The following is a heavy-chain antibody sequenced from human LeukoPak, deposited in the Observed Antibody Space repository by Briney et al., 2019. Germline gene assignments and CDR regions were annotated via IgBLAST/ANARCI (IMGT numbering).Heavy chain of an antibody. CDR3: ARTIAAAGTGPFDY. D-gene: IGHD6-13*01. CDR1: GFRFSSHW. Sequence: GGSLRLSCVASGFRFSSHWMSWVRQAPGKGLEWVSSISSSSSYIYYADSVKGRFTISRDNAKNSLYLQMNSLRAEDTAVYYCARTIAAAGTGPFDYWGQGTLVTVSS. CDR2: ISSSSSYI. V-gene: IGHV3-21*01. J-gene: IGHJ4*02.